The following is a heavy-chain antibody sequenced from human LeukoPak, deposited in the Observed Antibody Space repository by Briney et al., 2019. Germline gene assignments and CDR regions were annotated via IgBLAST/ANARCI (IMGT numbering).Heavy chain of an antibody. CDR3: ARHPFSDGFDI. CDR1: GGSFSGYY. CDR2: INHSRST. Sequence: SETLSLTCAVYGGSFSGYYWSWIRQPPGKGLEWIGEINHSRSTNYNPSLKSRVTISVDTSKNQFSLKLSSVTAADTAVYYCARHPFSDGFDIWGQGTMVTVSS. J-gene: IGHJ3*02. V-gene: IGHV4-34*01.